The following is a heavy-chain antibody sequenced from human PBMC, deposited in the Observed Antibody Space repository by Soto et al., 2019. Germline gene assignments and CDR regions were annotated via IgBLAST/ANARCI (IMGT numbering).Heavy chain of an antibody. V-gene: IGHV3-21*01. J-gene: IGHJ6*02. CDR3: ARRTRYYYGLDV. Sequence: PWGSLRLSCAASGFPFTNYWMIWVRQAPGKGLEWVSSISTASSYIYYADSVQGRFTISRDNAKDSLYLQMNSLRAEDTAVYYCARRTRYYYGLDVWGQGTTVTVSS. CDR1: GFPFTNYW. CDR2: ISTASSYI. D-gene: IGHD2-2*01.